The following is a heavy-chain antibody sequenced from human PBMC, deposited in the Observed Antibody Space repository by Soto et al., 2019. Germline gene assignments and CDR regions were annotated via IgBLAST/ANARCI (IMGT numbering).Heavy chain of an antibody. V-gene: IGHV3-23*01. CDR3: AKDGSHSSSSPFLDY. J-gene: IGHJ4*02. CDR2: ISGSGGST. D-gene: IGHD6-6*01. Sequence: KGLEWVSAISGSGGSTYYADSVKGRFTISRDNSKNTLYLQMNSLRAEDTAVYYCAKDGSHSSSSPFLDYWGQGTLVTVSS.